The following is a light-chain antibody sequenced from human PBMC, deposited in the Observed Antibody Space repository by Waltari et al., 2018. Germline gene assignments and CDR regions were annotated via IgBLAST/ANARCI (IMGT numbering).Light chain of an antibody. CDR2: KAS. V-gene: IGKV1-5*03. CDR1: ETVLTW. CDR3: QQSHSSPLT. Sequence: DIQMTQSPSTLSASVGDSVTITCRASETVLTWLAWYQQKPGKAPKLLIYKASSLESGVPSRFSGSGSGTDYTLTINTLQPEDFATYYCQQSHSSPLTFGGGTKVE. J-gene: IGKJ4*01.